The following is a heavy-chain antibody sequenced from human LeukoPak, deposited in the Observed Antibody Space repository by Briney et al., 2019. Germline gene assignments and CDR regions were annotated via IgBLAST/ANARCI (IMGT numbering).Heavy chain of an antibody. CDR3: AKDPYYNPASYYFDY. Sequence: GGSLRLSCAASEFTFSRYAMSWVRPAPGKGLEWVSAISGSGAFTYYADSVKGRFTISRDNSKNTLYLQMNSLRAEDTAIYYCAKDPYYNPASYYFDYWGQGTLVTVSS. CDR2: ISGSGAFT. D-gene: IGHD3-22*01. V-gene: IGHV3-23*01. J-gene: IGHJ4*02. CDR1: EFTFSRYA.